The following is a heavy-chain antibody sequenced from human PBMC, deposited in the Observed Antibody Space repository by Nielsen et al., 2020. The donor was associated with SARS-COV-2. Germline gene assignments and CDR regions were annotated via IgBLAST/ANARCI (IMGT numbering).Heavy chain of an antibody. V-gene: IGHV3-30-3*01. CDR2: ISYDGSNK. J-gene: IGHJ4*02. D-gene: IGHD1-26*01. Sequence: GESLKISCAASGFTFSSYAMHWVRQAPGKGLEWVAVISYDGSNKYYADSVKGRFTISRDNSKNTLYLQMNSLRAEDTAVYYCARVYSGSYYGYFDYWGQGTLVTVSS. CDR1: GFTFSSYA. CDR3: ARVYSGSYYGYFDY.